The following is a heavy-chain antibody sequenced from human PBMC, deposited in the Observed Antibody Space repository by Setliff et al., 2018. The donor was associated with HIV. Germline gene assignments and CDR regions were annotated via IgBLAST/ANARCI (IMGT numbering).Heavy chain of an antibody. CDR3: AREKRLHARAVLHAFDI. J-gene: IGHJ3*02. V-gene: IGHV3-21*01. CDR1: GFTFSTYS. Sequence: GESLKISCAASGFTFSTYSMNWVRQAPGKGLEWVSSISSTSSYIYYADSMKGRFTISRDNAKNSLYLQMNSLRAEDTAVYYCAREKRLHARAVLHAFDIWGQGTMVTVSS. D-gene: IGHD6-25*01. CDR2: ISSTSSYI.